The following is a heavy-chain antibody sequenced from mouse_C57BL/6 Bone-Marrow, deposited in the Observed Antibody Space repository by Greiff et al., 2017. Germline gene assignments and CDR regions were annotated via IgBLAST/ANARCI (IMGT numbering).Heavy chain of an antibody. CDR1: GFNTKDYY. J-gene: IGHJ4*01. V-gene: IGHV14-2*01. CDR3: AGGDYDDAMDY. CDR2: IVPEDVVP. D-gene: IGHD2-4*01. Sequence: VQLQQSGAELVKPGASVKLSCTASGFNTKDYYMHWVKQRTEQGLGWFGRIVPEDVVPKYAPKFQGKATITADTSSNTAYLQLSSLTSEDTDVYYCAGGDYDDAMDYWGQGTSVTVSS.